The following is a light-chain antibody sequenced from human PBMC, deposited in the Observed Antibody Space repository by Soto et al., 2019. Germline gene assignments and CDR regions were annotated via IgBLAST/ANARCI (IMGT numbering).Light chain of an antibody. CDR3: QQYNSFPRT. J-gene: IGKJ2*02. Sequence: DIEMTQSPSTLSPSVGDRVTITCRASQSISSCLAWYQQNPGKAPNLLLYKASSLEGGVPSRFSGSGSGTEFTLTISILQADDFATYYCQQYNSFPRTFGQGTKLEIK. CDR1: QSISSC. CDR2: KAS. V-gene: IGKV1-5*03.